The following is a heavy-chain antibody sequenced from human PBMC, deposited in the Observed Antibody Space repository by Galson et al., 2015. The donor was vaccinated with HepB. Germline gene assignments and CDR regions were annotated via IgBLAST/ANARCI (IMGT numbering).Heavy chain of an antibody. J-gene: IGHJ6*02. D-gene: IGHD5-18*01. V-gene: IGHV1-69*13. CDR1: GGTFSSYA. Sequence: SVKVSCKASGGTFSSYAISWVRQAPGQGLEWMGGIIPIFGTANYAQKFQGRVTITADESTSTAYMELSSLRSEDTAVYYCARGSPPPLRLDTAMSHYYYYGMDVWGQGTTVTVSS. CDR3: ARGSPPPLRLDTAMSHYYYYGMDV. CDR2: IIPIFGTA.